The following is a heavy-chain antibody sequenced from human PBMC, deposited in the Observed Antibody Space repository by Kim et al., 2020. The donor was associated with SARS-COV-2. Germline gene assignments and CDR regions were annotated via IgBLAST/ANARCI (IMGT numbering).Heavy chain of an antibody. CDR1: GFTFSSYE. V-gene: IGHV3-48*03. CDR3: ARGGTYYDFWSGYYNYYYGMDV. D-gene: IGHD3-3*01. Sequence: GGSLRLSCAASGFTFSSYEMNWVRQAPGKGLEWVSYISSSGSTIYYADSVKGRFTISRDNAKNSLYLQMNSLRAEDTAVYYCARGGTYYDFWSGYYNYYYGMDVWRQGTTVTVSS. J-gene: IGHJ6*02. CDR2: ISSSGSTI.